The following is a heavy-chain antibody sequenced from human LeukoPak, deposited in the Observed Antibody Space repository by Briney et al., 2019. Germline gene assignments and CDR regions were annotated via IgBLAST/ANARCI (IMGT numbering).Heavy chain of an antibody. V-gene: IGHV4-34*01. D-gene: IGHD1-26*01. Sequence: SETLSLTCAVYGGSFSGYYWGWIRQPPGKGLEWIGEINHSGSTNYNPSLKSRVTISVDTSKNQFSLKLSSVTAADTAVYYCARAFVGATRAFDIWGQGTMVTVSS. CDR1: GGSFSGYY. CDR3: ARAFVGATRAFDI. CDR2: INHSGST. J-gene: IGHJ3*02.